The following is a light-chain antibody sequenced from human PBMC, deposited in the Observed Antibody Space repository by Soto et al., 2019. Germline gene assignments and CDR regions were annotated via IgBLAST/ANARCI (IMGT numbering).Light chain of an antibody. J-gene: IGLJ1*01. CDR3: AAWDDSLSGYV. V-gene: IGLV1-44*01. CDR2: SNN. Sequence: QSALTQPPSASGTPGQRVTISCSGSTSNIGSNTVNWYQQLPGTAPKLLIYSNNQRPSGVPDRFSGSKSGTSASLAISGLQSEDEADYYCAAWDDSLSGYVFGTGNKVTVL. CDR1: TSNIGSNT.